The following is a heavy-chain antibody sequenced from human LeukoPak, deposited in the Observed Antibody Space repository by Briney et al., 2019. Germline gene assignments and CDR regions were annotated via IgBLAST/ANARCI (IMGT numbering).Heavy chain of an antibody. D-gene: IGHD1-26*01. CDR1: GGTFSSYA. Sequence: ASVKVSCKASGGTFSSYAISWVRQAPGQGLEWMGGIIPIFGTANYAQKFQGRVTMTRDTSTSTVYMELSSLRSEDTAVYYCARVPSGSYFRGYYFDYWGQGTLVTVSS. V-gene: IGHV1-69*05. CDR3: ARVPSGSYFRGYYFDY. CDR2: IIPIFGTA. J-gene: IGHJ4*02.